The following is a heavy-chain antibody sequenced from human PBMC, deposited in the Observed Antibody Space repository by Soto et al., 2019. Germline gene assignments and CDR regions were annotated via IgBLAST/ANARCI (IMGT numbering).Heavy chain of an antibody. D-gene: IGHD3-9*01. J-gene: IGHJ6*02. CDR2: INSAGSST. V-gene: IGHV3-74*01. CDR3: ARVIEDDILTGYLYGMDV. CDR1: GFTFSSYW. Sequence: GESLRLYCKASGFTFSSYWMHWVRKAPGKGLVWVSRINSAGSSTSYADSVKGRFTISRDNAKNTLYLQMNSLRAEDTAVYYCARVIEDDILTGYLYGMDVWGQGT.